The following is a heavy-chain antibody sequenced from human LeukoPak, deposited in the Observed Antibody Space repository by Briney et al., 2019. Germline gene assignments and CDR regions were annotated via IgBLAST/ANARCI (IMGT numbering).Heavy chain of an antibody. CDR1: GFTFGDYA. CDR2: IRSKAYGGTT. CDR3: TKSSYYYDSSGYYETRLDY. D-gene: IGHD3-22*01. J-gene: IGHJ4*02. V-gene: IGHV3-49*04. Sequence: GGSLRLSCTASGFTFGDYAMSWVRQAPGKGLEWVGFIRSKAYGGTTEYAASVKGRFTISRDDSKSIAYLQMNSLKTEDTAVYYCTKSSYYYDSSGYYETRLDYWGQGTLVTVSS.